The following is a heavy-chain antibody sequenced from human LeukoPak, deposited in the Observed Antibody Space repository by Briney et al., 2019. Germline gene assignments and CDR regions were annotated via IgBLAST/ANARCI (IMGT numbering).Heavy chain of an antibody. CDR2: VNESGGT. Sequence: SGTLSLTCAVYIDSFSNYHWNWIRQTPAKGLEWIGEVNESGGTNISPSLRSRVILSVDTSKNQFSLKLISVTVADTAVYYCARGQGATVPQVGKNWFDPWGQGTRVTVSS. CDR3: ARGQGATVPQVGKNWFDP. D-gene: IGHD1-26*01. V-gene: IGHV4-34*01. CDR1: IDSFSNYH. J-gene: IGHJ5*02.